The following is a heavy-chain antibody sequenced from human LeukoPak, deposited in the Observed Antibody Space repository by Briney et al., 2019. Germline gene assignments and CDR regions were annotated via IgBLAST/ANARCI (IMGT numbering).Heavy chain of an antibody. D-gene: IGHD3-22*01. CDR1: GGSISSYY. J-gene: IGHJ4*02. CDR3: ARGRRIWGDYYDSSGYYLFDY. V-gene: IGHV4-59*01. Sequence: SVTLSLTCTVAGGSISSYYWSWIRQPPGKGLEWIGYIYYSGSTNYNPSLKSRVTISVDTSKNQFSLKLSSVTAADTAVYYCARGRRIWGDYYDSSGYYLFDYWGQGTLVTVSS. CDR2: IYYSGST.